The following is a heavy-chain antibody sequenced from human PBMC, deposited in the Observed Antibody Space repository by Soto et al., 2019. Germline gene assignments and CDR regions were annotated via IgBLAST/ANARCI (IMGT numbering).Heavy chain of an antibody. CDR2: IGYDASDT. CDR1: GLTFNSYW. CDR3: VRDGHGEKEFDS. J-gene: IGHJ4*02. Sequence: GGSLRLSCAASGLTFNSYWMHWVSQTPGRGLVWVSRIGYDASDTTHADSVEGRFTISRDNARNTVYLQMNSLRAEDTGVYYWVRDGHGEKEFDSWGQGTLVTVSS. V-gene: IGHV3-74*03. D-gene: IGHD3-3*01.